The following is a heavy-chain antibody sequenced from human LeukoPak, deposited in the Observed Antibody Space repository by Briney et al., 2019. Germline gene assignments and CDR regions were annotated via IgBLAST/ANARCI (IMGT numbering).Heavy chain of an antibody. J-gene: IGHJ4*02. CDR1: GLAFSAYK. Sequence: GGSMRLSCAASGLAFSAYKMHWVRQAPRKGLVWVSRISTDGYTTDYADFVQGRFTASRDNTKNTWSLEMNSLRAEDTAVYYCAKDPGGYGDYEGAFDYWGQGTLVSVSS. CDR3: AKDPGGYGDYEGAFDY. D-gene: IGHD4-17*01. V-gene: IGHV3-74*01. CDR2: ISTDGYTT.